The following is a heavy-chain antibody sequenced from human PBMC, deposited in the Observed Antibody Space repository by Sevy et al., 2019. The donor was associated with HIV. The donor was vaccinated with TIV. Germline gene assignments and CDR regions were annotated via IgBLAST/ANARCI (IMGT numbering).Heavy chain of an antibody. CDR2: FDPEDDEK. V-gene: IGHV1-24*01. CDR3: ATTKDYYESSGYPFDY. J-gene: IGHJ4*02. Sequence: ASVKVSCKVSGRTLTQVSNHWVRQAPGKGPEWMGTFDPEDDEKIYAQKFQGRVTMTEDTSTDTAYMELSRLRSEDTAVYYCATTKDYYESSGYPFDYWGQGTLVTVSS. CDR1: GRTLTQVS. D-gene: IGHD5-12*01.